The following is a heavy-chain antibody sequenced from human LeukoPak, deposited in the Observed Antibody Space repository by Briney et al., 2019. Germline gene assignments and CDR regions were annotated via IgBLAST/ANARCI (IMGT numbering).Heavy chain of an antibody. V-gene: IGHV4-34*01. CDR1: GGSLSDYY. CDR2: ISHRGRT. Sequence: SETLSLTCAVYGGSLSDYYWSWIRQSPGKGLEWIGEISHRGRTYYNLSLKSRVTISIDTSKNQFSLKVNSVSAADTAVYYCAKSNGYGLIDIWGQGTMVTVSS. J-gene: IGHJ3*02. D-gene: IGHD3-22*01. CDR3: AKSNGYGLIDI.